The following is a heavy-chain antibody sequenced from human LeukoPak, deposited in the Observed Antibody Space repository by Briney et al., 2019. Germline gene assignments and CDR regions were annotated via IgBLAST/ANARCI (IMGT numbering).Heavy chain of an antibody. Sequence: GRSLRLSCAASGFTFSSYGMHWVRQAPGKGLEWVAVISYDGSNKYYADSVKGRFTISRDNSKNTLYLQMSSLRAEDTAVYYCARLQLDSSSWYPGGMDVWGKGTTVTVSS. CDR3: ARLQLDSSSWYPGGMDV. CDR1: GFTFSSYG. D-gene: IGHD6-13*01. CDR2: ISYDGSNK. J-gene: IGHJ6*04. V-gene: IGHV3-30*03.